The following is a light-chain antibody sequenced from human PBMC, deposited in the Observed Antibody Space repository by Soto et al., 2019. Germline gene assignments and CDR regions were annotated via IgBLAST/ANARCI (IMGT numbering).Light chain of an antibody. J-gene: IGLJ2*01. Sequence: QSALTQPPSVSAAAGQKVTISCSGSYSNIGSNFVSWYQHFPGSAPRLLIYDNSQRPSGIPDRFSGSKSGSSATLGITGLQTGDEADYYCGTWDSSLSVVLFGGGTKVTVL. V-gene: IGLV1-51*01. CDR2: DNS. CDR3: GTWDSSLSVVL. CDR1: YSNIGSNF.